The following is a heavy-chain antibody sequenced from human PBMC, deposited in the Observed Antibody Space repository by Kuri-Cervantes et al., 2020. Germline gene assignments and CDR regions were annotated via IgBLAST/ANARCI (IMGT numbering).Heavy chain of an antibody. CDR3: ASEPCNGGSCYQFPPNWFDP. CDR2: IRYDGSNK. D-gene: IGHD2-15*01. J-gene: IGHJ5*02. V-gene: IGHV3-30*02. Sequence: GESLKISCAASGFTFSSYGMHWVRQAPGKGLEWVAFIRYDGSNKYYADSVKGRFTISRDNSKNTLYLQMSSLRAEDTAVYYCASEPCNGGSCYQFPPNWFDPWGQGTLVTVSS. CDR1: GFTFSSYG.